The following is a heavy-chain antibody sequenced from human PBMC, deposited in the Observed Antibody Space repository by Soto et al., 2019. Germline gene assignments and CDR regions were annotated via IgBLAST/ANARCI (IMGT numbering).Heavy chain of an antibody. CDR1: GGSTSRSDYF. D-gene: IGHD2-21*01. CDR3: ARYRSGGDSHYAFDI. Sequence: TWSVSGGSTSRSDYFWGWIRQLPGKGLEWIAYMSYSGTTHYNPSLKTRLIISLDTSANQFSLKLRSVTAADTAVYFCARYRSGGDSHYAFDICGQGPIVT. V-gene: IGHV4-31*02. J-gene: IGHJ3*02. CDR2: MSYSGTT.